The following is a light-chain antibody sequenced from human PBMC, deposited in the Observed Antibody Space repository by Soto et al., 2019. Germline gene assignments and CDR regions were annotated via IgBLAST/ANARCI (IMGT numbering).Light chain of an antibody. CDR3: QQRSNWPPLT. CDR2: DAS. V-gene: IGKV3-11*01. Sequence: EIVLKQSPGTLSLSTGERATLSCRASQSVSSYLAWYQQKPGQAPRLLIYDASNRATGIPARFSGSGSGTDFTLTISSLEPEDFAVYYCQQRSNWPPLTFGGGTMVDIK. J-gene: IGKJ4*01. CDR1: QSVSSY.